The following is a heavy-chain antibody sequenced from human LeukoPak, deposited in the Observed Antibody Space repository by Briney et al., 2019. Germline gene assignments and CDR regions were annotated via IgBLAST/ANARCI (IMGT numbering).Heavy chain of an antibody. CDR3: AKAYGSSGNYPHHSDY. CDR2: ISGSGVST. D-gene: IGHD3-22*01. CDR1: GFTFRNYA. J-gene: IGHJ4*02. V-gene: IGHV3-23*01. Sequence: GGSLRLSCAASGFTFRNYAMNWVRQAPGKGQEWVSVISGSGVSTFYADSGKGRFTISRDNSKSTLFLQMNSLRAEDTAVYYCAKAYGSSGNYPHHSDYWGQGTLVTV.